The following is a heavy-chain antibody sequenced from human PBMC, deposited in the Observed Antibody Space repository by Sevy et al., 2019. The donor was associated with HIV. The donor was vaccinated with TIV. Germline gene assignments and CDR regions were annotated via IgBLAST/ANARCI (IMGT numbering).Heavy chain of an antibody. CDR3: TRDAGYDTGWSPSDY. Sequence: GGSLRLSCAASGFTFRTYALHWVRQAPGKGLEWVAVISYDGSYKNYADSVKGRFTISRDNSKNTLYLQMNSLRADDSALYYCTRDAGYDTGWSPSDYWGQGTLVTVSS. CDR2: ISYDGSYK. V-gene: IGHV3-30-3*01. CDR1: GFTFRTYA. D-gene: IGHD6-19*01. J-gene: IGHJ4*02.